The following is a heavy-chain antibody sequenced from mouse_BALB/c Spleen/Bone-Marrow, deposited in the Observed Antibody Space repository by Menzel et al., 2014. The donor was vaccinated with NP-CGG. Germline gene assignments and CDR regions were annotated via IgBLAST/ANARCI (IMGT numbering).Heavy chain of an antibody. Sequence: EVKLMESGGGLVQPGGSLKLSCAASGFTFSSYGMSWVRRTPDKRLELVATINSNGGSTYYPDSVKGRFTISRDNAKNTLYLQMSSLKSEDTAMYYCARDYYGSSDYWGQGTTLTVSS. D-gene: IGHD1-1*01. CDR1: GFTFSSYG. V-gene: IGHV5-6-3*01. CDR2: INSNGGST. CDR3: ARDYYGSSDY. J-gene: IGHJ2*01.